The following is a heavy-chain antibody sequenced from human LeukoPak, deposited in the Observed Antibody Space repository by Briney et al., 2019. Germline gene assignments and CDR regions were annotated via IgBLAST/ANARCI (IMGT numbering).Heavy chain of an antibody. Sequence: PSETLSLTCTVSGGSISSYYWSWIRQPPGKGLEWIGYIYYSGSTNYNPSLKSRVTISVDTSKNQFSLKLSSVTAADTAVYYCARLHYGDRTTDLALFDYWGQGTLVTVSS. J-gene: IGHJ4*02. V-gene: IGHV4-59*08. D-gene: IGHD4-17*01. CDR2: IYYSGST. CDR1: GGSISSYY. CDR3: ARLHYGDRTTDLALFDY.